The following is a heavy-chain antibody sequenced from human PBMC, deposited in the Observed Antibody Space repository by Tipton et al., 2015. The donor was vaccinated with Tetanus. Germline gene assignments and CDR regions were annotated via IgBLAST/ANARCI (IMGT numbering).Heavy chain of an antibody. V-gene: IGHV4-34*01. CDR2: IHPSGIT. CDR1: GESFSDYY. J-gene: IGHJ3*01. Sequence: LRLSCAVYGESFSDYYWSWIRQPPGKGLEWIGEIHPSGITDYNPSLKSRVIISVDTSKNQFSLQLSSVTAADTALYFCARRSHIGAPVWGQGTLVTVAS. CDR3: ARRSHIGAPV. D-gene: IGHD2-21*01.